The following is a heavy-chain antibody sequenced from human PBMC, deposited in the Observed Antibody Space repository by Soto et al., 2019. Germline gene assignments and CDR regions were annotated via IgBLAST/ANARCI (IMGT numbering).Heavy chain of an antibody. CDR1: GYTFTTYG. CDR3: TREGSAPYYYYGMDA. V-gene: IGHV1-18*01. Sequence: QVQLEQSAPEVKKPGASVKVSCKASGYTFTTYGISWVRQAPGQGLEWLGWINTHNGNTNYAQNLQGRVIMTADTSTSTAYRALRSLRSDDTAIYYCTREGSAPYYYYGMDAWGQGTTVTVSS. CDR2: INTHNGNT. D-gene: IGHD3-10*01. J-gene: IGHJ6*02.